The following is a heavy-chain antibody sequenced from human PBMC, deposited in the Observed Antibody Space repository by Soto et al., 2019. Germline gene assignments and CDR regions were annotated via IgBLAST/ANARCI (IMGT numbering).Heavy chain of an antibody. J-gene: IGHJ5*02. D-gene: IGHD3-16*02. V-gene: IGHV1-69*06. CDR2: IMPTFGSA. Sequence: ASVKVSCKASGGTFSSHGIAWVRQVPGQGLEWVGGIMPTFGSATYAPRFQGRVTISADKSTSTAYMELRSLRSEDTAVYYCARSSGGVFGIIIEGSNWLDPWGQGSLVTVSS. CDR1: GGTFSSHG. CDR3: ARSSGGVFGIIIEGSNWLDP.